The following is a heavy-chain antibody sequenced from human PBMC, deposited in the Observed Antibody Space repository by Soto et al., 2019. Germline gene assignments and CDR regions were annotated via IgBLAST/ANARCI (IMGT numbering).Heavy chain of an antibody. Sequence: SETLSLTCTVSGGSISSSSYYWGWIRQPPGKGLEWIGSIYYSGSTYYNPSLKSRVTISVDTSKNQFSLKLSSVTAADTAVYYCARHETIAEDTNWFDPWGQGTLVT. CDR2: IYYSGST. D-gene: IGHD6-13*01. J-gene: IGHJ5*02. CDR1: GGSISSSSYY. V-gene: IGHV4-39*01. CDR3: ARHETIAEDTNWFDP.